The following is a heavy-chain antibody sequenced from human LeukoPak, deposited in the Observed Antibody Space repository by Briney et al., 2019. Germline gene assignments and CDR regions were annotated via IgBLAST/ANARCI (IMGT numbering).Heavy chain of an antibody. CDR2: ISSSGSTI. CDR3: ARRLRRNYFDY. J-gene: IGHJ4*02. D-gene: IGHD4-17*01. CDR1: GFTLSSYE. V-gene: IGHV3-48*03. Sequence: GGSLRLSCAASGFTLSSYEMNWVRQAPGQGLEWVSYISSSGSTIYYADSVKGRFTISRDNAKNSLYLQMNSLRAEETAVYYCARRLRRNYFDYWGQGTLVTASS.